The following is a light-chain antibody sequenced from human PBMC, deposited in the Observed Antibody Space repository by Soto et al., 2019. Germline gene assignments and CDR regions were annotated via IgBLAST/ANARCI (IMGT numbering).Light chain of an antibody. CDR1: QSISSW. J-gene: IGKJ1*01. CDR2: DAS. CDR3: QQYKTYFWT. Sequence: DIQMTRSPSTLSASVGDRVTITCRASQSISSWLAWHQQKPGKAPKLLIYDASNLENGVPSRFSGSGSGTEFTLTISSLQPDDFATYYCQQYKTYFWTFGQGTKVDIK. V-gene: IGKV1-5*01.